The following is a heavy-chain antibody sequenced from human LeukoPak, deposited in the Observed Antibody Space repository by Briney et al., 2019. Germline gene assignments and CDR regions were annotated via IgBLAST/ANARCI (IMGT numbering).Heavy chain of an antibody. CDR3: ARNRAFNYYGSGSYSYYFDY. CDR2: INHSGST. V-gene: IGHV4-34*01. Sequence: PSETLSLTCAVYGGSFSGYYWSWIRQPPGKGLEWIGEINHSGSTNYNPSLKSRVTISVDTSKNQFSLKLSSVTAADTAVYYRARNRAFNYYGSGSYSYYFDYWGQGTLVTVSS. J-gene: IGHJ4*02. D-gene: IGHD3-10*01. CDR1: GGSFSGYY.